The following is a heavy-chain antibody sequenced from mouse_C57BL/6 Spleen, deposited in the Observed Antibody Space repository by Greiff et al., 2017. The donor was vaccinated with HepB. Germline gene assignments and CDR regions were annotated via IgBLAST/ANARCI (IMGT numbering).Heavy chain of an antibody. Sequence: QVQLQQPGAELVKPGASVKLSCKASGYTFTSYWMHWVKRRPGQGLEWIGMIHPNSGSTNYNEKFKSKATLTVDKSSSTAYMQLSSLTSEDSAVYYCARRLWAWFAYWGQGTLVTVSA. V-gene: IGHV1-64*01. CDR3: ARRLWAWFAY. CDR2: IHPNSGST. D-gene: IGHD1-1*02. CDR1: GYTFTSYW. J-gene: IGHJ3*01.